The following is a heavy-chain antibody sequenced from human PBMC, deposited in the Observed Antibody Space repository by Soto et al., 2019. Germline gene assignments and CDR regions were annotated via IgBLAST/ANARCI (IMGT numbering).Heavy chain of an antibody. CDR1: GYSFTTYW. J-gene: IGHJ6*02. D-gene: IGHD4-17*01. Sequence: GESLKISCEGFGYSFTTYWIGWVRQKPGKGLEWMGMMYPGDSDTRYSPSFQGQVTISADKSISTAYLQWSSPKASDTAMYYCARLSHDYRGQGVYYYYGLDVWGQGTTVTVSS. V-gene: IGHV5-51*01. CDR2: MYPGDSDT. CDR3: ARLSHDYRGQGVYYYYGLDV.